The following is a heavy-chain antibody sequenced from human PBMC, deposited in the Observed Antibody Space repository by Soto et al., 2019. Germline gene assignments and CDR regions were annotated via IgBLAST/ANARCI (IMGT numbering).Heavy chain of an antibody. CDR2: IKQDGSEE. V-gene: IGHV3-7*01. Sequence: GGSLRLSCAASGFTFSSYLMSWVRQSPGKGLEWVANIKQDGSEEYYVDSVKGRFTISRDYAKNSLYLQMNSLRAEDTAVYYCARESVVVLVAPFRHQFFDYWGQGTLVTVSS. J-gene: IGHJ4*02. CDR3: ARESVVVLVAPFRHQFFDY. CDR1: GFTFSSYL. D-gene: IGHD2-15*01.